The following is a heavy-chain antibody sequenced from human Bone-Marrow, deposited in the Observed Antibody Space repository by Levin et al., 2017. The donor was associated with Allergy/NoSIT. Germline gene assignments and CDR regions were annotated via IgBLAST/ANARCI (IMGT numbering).Heavy chain of an antibody. J-gene: IGHJ4*02. Sequence: GESLKISCMTSEDTFANHYIHWVRQAPGQGLEWMGIIIPSSGSTNYAQKFEGRVTMTRDTSTRTVYMDLSSLRSEDTALYYCARDSPTARYGSGSFDYWGQGVLVTVSS. CDR1: EDTFANHY. D-gene: IGHD3-10*01. CDR2: IIPSSGST. CDR3: ARDSPTARYGSGSFDY. V-gene: IGHV1-46*01.